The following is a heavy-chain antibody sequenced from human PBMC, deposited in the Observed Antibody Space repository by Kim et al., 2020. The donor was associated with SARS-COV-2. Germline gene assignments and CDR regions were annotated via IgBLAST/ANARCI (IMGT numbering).Heavy chain of an antibody. J-gene: IGHJ6*02. D-gene: IGHD3-10*01. Sequence: ASVKVSCKASGYTFTSYGISWVRQAPGQGLEWMGWISAYNGNTNYAQKLQGRVTMTTDTSTSTAYMELRSLRSDDTAVYYCAYSLWFGELLLGPEYYYYGMDVWGQGTTVTVSS. CDR2: ISAYNGNT. CDR3: AYSLWFGELLLGPEYYYYGMDV. V-gene: IGHV1-18*04. CDR1: GYTFTSYG.